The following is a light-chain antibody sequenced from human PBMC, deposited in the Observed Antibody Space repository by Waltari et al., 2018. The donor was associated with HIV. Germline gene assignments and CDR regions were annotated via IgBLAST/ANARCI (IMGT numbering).Light chain of an antibody. J-gene: IGLJ1*01. V-gene: IGLV1-47*01. CDR3: AGWDDNLRGV. Sequence: QSVLTQPPSASGTPGQRVTISCSGSSPNIGRNYVYWYQQLPGTTPNLLIFTADRRPSGVPALFSGSKSGTSASLAISGLRSEDEGDYYCAGWDDNLRGVFGSGTMVTV. CDR1: SPNIGRNY. CDR2: TAD.